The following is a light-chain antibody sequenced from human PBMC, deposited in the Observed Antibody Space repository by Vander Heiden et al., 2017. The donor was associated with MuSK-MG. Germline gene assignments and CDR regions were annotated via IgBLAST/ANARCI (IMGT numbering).Light chain of an antibody. V-gene: IGKV1-5*03. Sequence: TKMTKSPPTLSASVGDRVTITCRASQSVSNWLAWYQQKPGKAPKLLIYKASSLESGVPSRFSGSGSGTEFTLTISSLQPDDFATYYCQQYNSYPTFGQGTNLEIK. CDR2: KAS. CDR3: QQYNSYPT. J-gene: IGKJ2*01. CDR1: QSVSNW.